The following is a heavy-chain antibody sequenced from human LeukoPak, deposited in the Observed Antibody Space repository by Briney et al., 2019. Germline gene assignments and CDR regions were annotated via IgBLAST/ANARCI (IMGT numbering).Heavy chain of an antibody. CDR3: ARHLGDADAFDI. CDR1: GGSISSYY. CDR2: IYYSGST. J-gene: IGHJ3*02. D-gene: IGHD3-16*01. V-gene: IGHV4-59*08. Sequence: SETLSLTCTVSGGSISSYYWSWIRQPPGKGLGWIGYIYYSGSTNYNPSLKSRVTISVDTSKNQFSLKLSSVTAADTAVYYCARHLGDADAFDIWGQGTMVTVSS.